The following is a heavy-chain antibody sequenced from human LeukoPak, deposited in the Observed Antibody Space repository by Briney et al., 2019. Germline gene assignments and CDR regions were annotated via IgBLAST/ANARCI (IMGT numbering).Heavy chain of an antibody. V-gene: IGHV3-11*04. Sequence: GGSLRLSCAASGFTFSDSFMNWIRQAPGKGLEWLSYISHSGSNLDYAESVRGRFTISRDNANHSLYLQINSLRAEDTAVYYCARGGLLWFGEKRFDPWGQGTLVTVSS. CDR1: GFTFSDSF. D-gene: IGHD3-10*01. CDR3: ARGGLLWFGEKRFDP. J-gene: IGHJ5*02. CDR2: ISHSGSNL.